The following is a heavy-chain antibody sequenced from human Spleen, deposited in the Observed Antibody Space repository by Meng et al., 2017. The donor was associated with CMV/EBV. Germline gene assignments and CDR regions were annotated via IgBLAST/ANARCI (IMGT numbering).Heavy chain of an antibody. V-gene: IGHV3-21*01. J-gene: IGHJ5*02. Sequence: ASGFTFSSHRMSWVRQAPGKGLEWVASITSSSSYIYYADSVKGRFIISRDNAKKSLYLQTNSLRAEDTAVYYCAGDHITGTNWFDPWGQGTLVTVSS. CDR2: ITSSSSYI. CDR1: GFTFSSHR. D-gene: IGHD1-7*01. CDR3: AGDHITGTNWFDP.